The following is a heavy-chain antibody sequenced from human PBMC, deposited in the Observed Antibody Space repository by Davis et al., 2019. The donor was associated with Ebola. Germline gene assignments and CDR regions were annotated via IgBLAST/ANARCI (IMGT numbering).Heavy chain of an antibody. V-gene: IGHV3-7*01. CDR1: GFTFTTYW. J-gene: IGHJ4*02. CDR2: INQDGSVT. D-gene: IGHD6-19*01. CDR3: VKDPGGWVLGY. Sequence: GGSLRLSCAASGFTFTTYWMSWVRQAPGKGLEWLANINQDGSVTQYVDSVKGRFTISRDNAKNSVYLQMNSLRAEDTAVYYCVKDPGGWVLGYWGQGTLVTVSS.